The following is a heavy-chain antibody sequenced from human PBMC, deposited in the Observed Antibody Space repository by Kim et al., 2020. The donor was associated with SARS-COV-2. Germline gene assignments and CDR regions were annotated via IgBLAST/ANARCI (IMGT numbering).Heavy chain of an antibody. V-gene: IGHV4-39*01. J-gene: IGHJ4*02. CDR3: ARLATTSLARDY. Sequence: YDNPSLKSRVTISVDTSKNQFSLKLSSVTAADTTVYYCARLATTSLARDYWGQGTLVTVSS.